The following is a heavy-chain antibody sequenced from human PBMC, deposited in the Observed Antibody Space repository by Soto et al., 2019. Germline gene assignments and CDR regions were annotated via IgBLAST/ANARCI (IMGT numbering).Heavy chain of an antibody. CDR3: ARGYGSGTPGYSGLDV. CDR1: GGSLSSYY. J-gene: IGHJ6*02. Sequence: SETLSLTCTVSGGSLSSYYWSWIRQPPGKGLEWIGYIYYSGSTNYNPSLKSRVTISVDTSKNQFSLKLSSVTAADTAVYYCARGYGSGTPGYSGLDVSGQGTTVTGSS. D-gene: IGHD3-10*01. CDR2: IYYSGST. V-gene: IGHV4-59*01.